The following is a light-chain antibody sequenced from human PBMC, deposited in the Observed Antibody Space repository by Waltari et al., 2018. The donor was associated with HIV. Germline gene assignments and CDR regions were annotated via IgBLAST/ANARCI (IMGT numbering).Light chain of an antibody. CDR3: TSYASSSALL. Sequence: QSALTQPATVSGSPGQSITITCTGGSNDVGGYNYVSWYQHLPDNAPKLIIYELGKRPSGDLNRYSGSKSGNAASLTISGRQAGDESDYYCTSYASSSALLFGGGTKLTVL. CDR1: SNDVGGYNY. J-gene: IGLJ2*01. V-gene: IGLV2-14*01. CDR2: ELG.